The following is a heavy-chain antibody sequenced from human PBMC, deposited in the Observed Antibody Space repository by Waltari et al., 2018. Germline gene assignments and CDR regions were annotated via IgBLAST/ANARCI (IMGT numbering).Heavy chain of an antibody. CDR1: GYSISSGYY. CDR3: ARHHRIAAAGTPGWFDP. V-gene: IGHV4-38-2*01. J-gene: IGHJ5*02. CDR2: IYHSGST. D-gene: IGHD6-13*01. Sequence: QVQLQESGPGLVKPSETLSLTCAVSGYSISSGYYWGWLLQPPGKGLEWIGSIYHSGSTYYNPSLKSRVTISVDTSKNQFSLKLSSVTAADTAVYYCARHHRIAAAGTPGWFDPWGQGTLVTVSS.